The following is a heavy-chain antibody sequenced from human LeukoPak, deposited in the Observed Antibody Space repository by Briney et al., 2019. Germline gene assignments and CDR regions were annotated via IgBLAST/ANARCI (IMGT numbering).Heavy chain of an antibody. CDR1: GFTFSNAW. D-gene: IGHD5-12*01. J-gene: IGHJ4*02. CDR2: IKSKTDGGTT. Sequence: GGSLRLSCAASGFTFSNAWMSWVRQAPGKGLEWVGRIKSKTDGGTTDYAAPVKGRFTISRDDSKNTLYLQMNSLKTEDTAVYYCTSIHSGYDPSFDYWGQGTLVTVSS. V-gene: IGHV3-15*01. CDR3: TSIHSGYDPSFDY.